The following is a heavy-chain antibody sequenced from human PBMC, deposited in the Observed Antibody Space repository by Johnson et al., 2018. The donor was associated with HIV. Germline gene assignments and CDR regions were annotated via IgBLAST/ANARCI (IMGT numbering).Heavy chain of an antibody. J-gene: IGHJ3*02. CDR3: ARGGSSGWYDAFDI. CDR1: GFTFRTYA. Sequence: QVQLVESGGGVVQPGRSLRLSCVASGFTFRTYAMHWVRQAPGKGLEWVTIISYDGSNKYYADSVKGRFTISRDNSKNTLYLQMNSLRAEDTALYYCARGGSSGWYDAFDIWGQGTMVTVSS. D-gene: IGHD6-19*01. CDR2: ISYDGSNK. V-gene: IGHV3-30-3*01.